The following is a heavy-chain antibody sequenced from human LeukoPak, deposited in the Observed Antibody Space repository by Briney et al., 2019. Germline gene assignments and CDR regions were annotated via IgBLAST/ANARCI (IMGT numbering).Heavy chain of an antibody. CDR3: ARSGYCSSTSCTDDYYYGMDV. J-gene: IGHJ6*02. Sequence: GGSLRLSCAASGFTFSSYSMNWVRQAPGKGLEWVSCISSSSTIYYADSVKGRFTISRDNAKNSLYLQMNSLRAEDTAVYYCARSGYCSSTSCTDDYYYGMDVWGQGTTVTVSS. V-gene: IGHV3-48*01. CDR1: GFTFSSYS. D-gene: IGHD2-2*01. CDR2: ISSSSTI.